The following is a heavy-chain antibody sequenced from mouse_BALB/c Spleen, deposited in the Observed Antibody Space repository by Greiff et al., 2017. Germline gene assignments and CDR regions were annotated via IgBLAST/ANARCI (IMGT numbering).Heavy chain of an antibody. CDR3: TRSSGNYYAMDY. Sequence: LQQPGSELVRPGASVKLSCKASGYTFTSYWMHWVKQRPGQGLEWIGNIYPGSGSTNYDEKFKSKATLTVDTSSSTAYMQLSSLTSEDSAVYYCTRSSGNYYAMDYWGQGTSVTVSS. CDR2: IYPGSGST. CDR1: GYTFTSYW. V-gene: IGHV1S22*01. J-gene: IGHJ4*01. D-gene: IGHD1-3*01.